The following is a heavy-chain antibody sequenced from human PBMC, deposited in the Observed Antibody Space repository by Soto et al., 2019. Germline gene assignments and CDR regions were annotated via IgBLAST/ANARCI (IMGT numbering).Heavy chain of an antibody. J-gene: IGHJ6*02. CDR3: ARHVYTALFHYGMDV. Sequence: RGESLKISCKGLGYSFTGSWISWVRQMPGKGPEWMGRIDPSDSNTNYSPSFQGHVSISADTSITTAYLQWSSLRASDTAKYYCARHVYTALFHYGMDVWGQGTTVTVSS. CDR1: GYSFTGSW. CDR2: IDPSDSNT. V-gene: IGHV5-10-1*01. D-gene: IGHD2-2*02.